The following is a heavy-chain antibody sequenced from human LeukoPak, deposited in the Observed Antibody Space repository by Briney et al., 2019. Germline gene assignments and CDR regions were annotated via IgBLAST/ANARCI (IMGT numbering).Heavy chain of an antibody. CDR3: ARIRAFGGDLDY. V-gene: IGHV2-70*11. J-gene: IGHJ4*02. D-gene: IGHD3-10*01. CDR1: GFSLSTSGMC. CDR2: IDWDDDK. Sequence: SGPTLVKPTQTLTLTCTFSGFSLSTSGMCVSWIRQPPGKALEWLARIDWDDDKYYSTSLKTRLTISKDTSKNQVVLTITNMDPVDTATYYCARIRAFGGDLDYWGQGTLVTVSS.